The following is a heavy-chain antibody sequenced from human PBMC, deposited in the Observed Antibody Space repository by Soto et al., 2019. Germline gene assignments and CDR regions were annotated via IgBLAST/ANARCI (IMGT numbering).Heavy chain of an antibody. D-gene: IGHD4-17*01. CDR2: IIPIFGTA. V-gene: IGHV1-69*12. CDR1: GGTFSSYA. Sequence: QVQLVQSGAEVKKPGSSVKVSCKASGGTFSSYAISWVRQAPGQGLEWMGGIIPIFGTANYAQKFQGRVTITADESTSTAYMELSSLRSEGTAVYYCARGLEPTTVTTEPFDYWGQGTLVTVSS. J-gene: IGHJ4*02. CDR3: ARGLEPTTVTTEPFDY.